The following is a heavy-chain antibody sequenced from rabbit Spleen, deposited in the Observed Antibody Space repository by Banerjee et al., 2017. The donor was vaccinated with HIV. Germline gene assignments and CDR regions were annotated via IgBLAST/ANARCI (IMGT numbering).Heavy chain of an antibody. J-gene: IGHJ4*01. D-gene: IGHD4-1*01. CDR3: VREVAAKFNL. CDR2: IYGDSGGST. V-gene: IGHV1S40*01. Sequence: QSLEESGGDLVKPGASLTLTCTASGFSFSSSYYMCWVRQAPGKGLECIACIYGDSGGSTWYASWAKGRFPISKTSSTTVTLQMTSLTAADPAPYSCVREVAAKFNLWGPGTLVTVS. CDR1: GFSFSSSYY.